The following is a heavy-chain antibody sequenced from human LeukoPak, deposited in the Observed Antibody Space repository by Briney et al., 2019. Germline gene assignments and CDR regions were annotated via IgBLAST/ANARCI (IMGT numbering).Heavy chain of an antibody. V-gene: IGHV3-23*01. CDR1: GFTFSSYA. CDR2: ISGSGGST. CDR3: AKDGVVTITFDY. Sequence: GGSLRLSCTASGFTFSSYAMSWVRQAPGKGLEWVSVISGSGGSTYYGDSVKGRFTISRDNSKNTLYLQMNSLRAEDTAVYYCAKDGVVTITFDYWGQGTLVTVFS. J-gene: IGHJ4*02. D-gene: IGHD3-16*01.